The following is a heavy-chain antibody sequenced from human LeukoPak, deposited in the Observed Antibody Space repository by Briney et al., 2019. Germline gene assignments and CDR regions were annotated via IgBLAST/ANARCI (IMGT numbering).Heavy chain of an antibody. CDR3: ARAQGGYSYVDYYYYGMDV. CDR1: GGSISSYY. Sequence: SETLSLTCTVSGGSISSYYWSWIRQPPGKGLEWIGYIYHSGSTYYNPSLKSRVTISVDRSKNQFSLKLSSVTAADTAVYYCARAQGGYSYVDYYYYGMDVWGQGTTVTVSS. D-gene: IGHD5-18*01. CDR2: IYHSGST. V-gene: IGHV4-59*12. J-gene: IGHJ6*02.